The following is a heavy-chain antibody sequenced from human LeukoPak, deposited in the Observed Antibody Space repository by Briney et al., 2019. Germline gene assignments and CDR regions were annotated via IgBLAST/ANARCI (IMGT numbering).Heavy chain of an antibody. J-gene: IGHJ4*02. CDR2: IYYSGST. Sequence: PSETLSLTCTVSGGSISSYYWSWIRQPPGKGLEWIGYIYYSGSTYYNPSLKSRVTISVDTSKNQFSLKLSSVTAADTAVYYCASSYSSGWLARNSYFDYWGQGTLVTVSS. CDR1: GGSISSYY. CDR3: ASSYSSGWLARNSYFDY. D-gene: IGHD6-19*01. V-gene: IGHV4-59*08.